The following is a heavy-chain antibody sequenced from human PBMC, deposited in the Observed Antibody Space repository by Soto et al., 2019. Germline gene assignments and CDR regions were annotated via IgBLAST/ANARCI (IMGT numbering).Heavy chain of an antibody. J-gene: IGHJ4*02. D-gene: IGHD1-26*01. CDR1: GFTFSSYV. CDR3: AKDRWELPYYFDY. CDR2: ISGSGGST. Sequence: GGSLRLSCAASGFTFSSYVMSWVRQAPGKGLEWVSAISGSGGSTYYADSVKGRFTISRDNSKNTLYLQMNSLRAEDTAVYYCAKDRWELPYYFDYWGQGTLVTVSS. V-gene: IGHV3-23*01.